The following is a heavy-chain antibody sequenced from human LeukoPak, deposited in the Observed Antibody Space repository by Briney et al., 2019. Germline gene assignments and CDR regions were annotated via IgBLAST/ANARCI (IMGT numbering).Heavy chain of an antibody. CDR2: IREDGSTK. V-gene: IGHV3-7*03. Sequence: GGSLRLSCAASGFTFTNYWMSWVRQAPGKGLEWVAHIREDGSTKYYVDSVKGRFAIFRDNTKRSLNLQMNSLRVGDTAVYHCARGSSGTSYYYYYGMDVWGRGTTVTVTS. CDR3: ARGSSGTSYYYYYGMDV. D-gene: IGHD3-22*01. J-gene: IGHJ6*02. CDR1: GFTFTNYW.